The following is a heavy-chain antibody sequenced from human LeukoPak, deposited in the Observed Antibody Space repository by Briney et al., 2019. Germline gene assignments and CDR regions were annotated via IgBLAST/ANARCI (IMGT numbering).Heavy chain of an antibody. J-gene: IGHJ6*02. CDR2: IWYDGSNK. CDR1: GFTFSSCA. Sequence: GGSLRLSCAASGFTFSSCAMSWVRQAPGKGLEWVAVIWYDGSNKYYADSVKGRFTISRDNSKNTLYLQMNSLRAEDTAVYYCARDPCIAAAGTCGMDVWGQGTTVTVSS. V-gene: IGHV3-33*08. D-gene: IGHD6-13*01. CDR3: ARDPCIAAAGTCGMDV.